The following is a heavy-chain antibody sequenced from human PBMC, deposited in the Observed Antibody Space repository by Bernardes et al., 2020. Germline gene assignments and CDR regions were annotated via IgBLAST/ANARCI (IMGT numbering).Heavy chain of an antibody. CDR2: ISSSSSYI. Sequence: GGSLRLSCAASGFTFSSYSMNWVRQAPGKGLEWVSSISSSSSYIYYADSVKGRFTISRDNAKNSLYLQMNSLRAEDTAVYYCARLMTTVTLNGMDVWGKGTTVTVSS. V-gene: IGHV3-21*01. J-gene: IGHJ6*04. CDR1: GFTFSSYS. D-gene: IGHD4-4*01. CDR3: ARLMTTVTLNGMDV.